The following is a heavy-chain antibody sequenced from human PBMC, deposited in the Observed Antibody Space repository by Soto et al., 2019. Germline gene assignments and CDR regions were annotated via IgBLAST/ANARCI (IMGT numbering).Heavy chain of an antibody. CDR2: ITTTNTI. Sequence: GGSLRLSCAASEFTFSSFSMNWVRQAPGKGLEWISCITTTNTISYADSVKGRFNISRDTSKNTLYLQMNSLRAEDTAVYYCAKDRYYDSSGYWPNYYYGMDVWGQGTTVTVSS. D-gene: IGHD3-22*01. CDR1: EFTFSSFS. J-gene: IGHJ6*02. CDR3: AKDRYYDSSGYWPNYYYGMDV. V-gene: IGHV3-48*01.